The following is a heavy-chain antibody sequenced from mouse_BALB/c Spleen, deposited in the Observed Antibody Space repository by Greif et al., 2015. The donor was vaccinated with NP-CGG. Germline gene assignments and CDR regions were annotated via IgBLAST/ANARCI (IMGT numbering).Heavy chain of an antibody. V-gene: IGHV1-7*01. CDR3: ARRDSSGYGY. D-gene: IGHD3-2*01. J-gene: IGHJ2*01. CDR1: GYTFTSYW. Sequence: VQLHQSGAELAKPGASVKMSCKASGYTFTSYWMHWVKQRPGQGLEWIGYINPSTGYTEYNQKFKDKATLTADKSSSTAYMQLSSLTSEDSAVYYCARRDSSGYGYWGQGTTLTVAS. CDR2: INPSTGYT.